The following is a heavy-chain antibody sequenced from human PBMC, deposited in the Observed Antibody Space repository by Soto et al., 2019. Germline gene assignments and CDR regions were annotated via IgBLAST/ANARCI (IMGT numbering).Heavy chain of an antibody. CDR2: SSWNSGSI. J-gene: IGHJ5*02. CDR1: GFTFDDYA. V-gene: IGHV3-9*01. CDR3: AKDPLKGRSRYRGWVDP. Sequence: EVQLVESGGGLVQPGRSLRLSCAASGFTFDDYAMHWVRQAPGKGLEWVSGSSWNSGSIGYADSVKGRFTISRDNAKNSLYQEMNNLRAEDTALYYCAKDPLKGRSRYRGWVDPWGQGTPVTVSS. D-gene: IGHD6-13*01.